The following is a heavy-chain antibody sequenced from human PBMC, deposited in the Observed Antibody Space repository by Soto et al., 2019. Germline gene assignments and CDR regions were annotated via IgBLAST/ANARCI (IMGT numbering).Heavy chain of an antibody. CDR1: GLSFSSHW. D-gene: IGHD3-3*01. Sequence: EVQLVEPGGGLVQPGGSLRLSCAASGLSFSSHWMSWVRQAPGRGLEWVANIRQDGGEEQYSDSVKGRFTLSRDNAKNSLYLQMNGLRVDDTAVYYCAISEWYSFDIRGQGTMVTVSS. V-gene: IGHV3-7*01. J-gene: IGHJ3*02. CDR2: IRQDGGEE. CDR3: AISEWYSFDI.